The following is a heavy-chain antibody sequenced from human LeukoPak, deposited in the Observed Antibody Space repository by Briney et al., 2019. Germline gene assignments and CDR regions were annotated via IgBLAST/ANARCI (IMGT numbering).Heavy chain of an antibody. V-gene: IGHV1-69*13. J-gene: IGHJ4*02. CDR3: AKERTSEGYFDY. Sequence: ASVKVSCKASGGTFSSYAISWVRQAPGQGLEWMGGIIPIFGTANYAQKFQGRVTITADESTSTAYMELSSLRSEDTAVYYCAKERTSEGYFDYWGQGTLVTVSS. D-gene: IGHD1-1*01. CDR2: IIPIFGTA. CDR1: GGTFSSYA.